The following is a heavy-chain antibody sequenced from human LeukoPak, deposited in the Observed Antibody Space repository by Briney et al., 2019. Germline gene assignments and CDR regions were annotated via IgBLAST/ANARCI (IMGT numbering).Heavy chain of an antibody. CDR1: GGSVSSGSYY. CDR3: ARAHYYGSGSVNYYYYGMDV. CDR2: IYYSGST. Sequence: SETLSLTCTVSGGSVSSGSYYWSWIRQPPGKGLEWIGYIYYSGSTNYNPSLKSRVTISVDTSKNQFSLKLSSVTAADTAVYYCARAHYYGSGSVNYYYYGMDVWGQGTTVTVSS. D-gene: IGHD3-10*01. V-gene: IGHV4-61*01. J-gene: IGHJ6*02.